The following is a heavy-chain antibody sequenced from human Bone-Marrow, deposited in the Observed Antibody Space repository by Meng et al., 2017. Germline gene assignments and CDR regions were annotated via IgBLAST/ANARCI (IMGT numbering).Heavy chain of an antibody. CDR1: GLTFSNYW. V-gene: IGHV3-7*01. J-gene: IGHJ6*02. CDR3: ARDRDSSSWASYYYYGMDV. Sequence: GESLKISCEGSGLTFSNYWMSWVRQAPGKGLEWVANIKQDGSEKYYVDSVKGRFTISRDNAKNSLYLQMNSLRAEDTAVYYCARDRDSSSWASYYYYGMDVWGQGTTVTVSS. D-gene: IGHD6-13*01. CDR2: IKQDGSEK.